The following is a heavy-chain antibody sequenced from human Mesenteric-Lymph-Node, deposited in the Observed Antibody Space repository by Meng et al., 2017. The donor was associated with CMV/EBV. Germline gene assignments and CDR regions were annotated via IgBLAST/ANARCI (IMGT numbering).Heavy chain of an antibody. CDR2: IYYNDNT. CDR3: ARDRGGDSAWYVVDS. D-gene: IGHD2-21*02. V-gene: IGHV4-61*01. CDR1: GGSVSSGSYF. J-gene: IGHJ4*02. Sequence: SETLSLTCTVSGGSVSSGSYFWSWIRQPPGKGLEWIGYIYYNDNTNYNPSLKNRVTISVDTSKNQVSLKLTSVTAADTAMYYCARDRGGDSAWYVVDSWGQGTLVTVSS.